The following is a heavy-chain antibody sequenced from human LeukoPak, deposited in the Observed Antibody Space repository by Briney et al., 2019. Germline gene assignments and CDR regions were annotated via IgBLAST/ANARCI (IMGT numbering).Heavy chain of an antibody. J-gene: IGHJ4*02. V-gene: IGHV3-23*01. CDR3: AKGKYSSSWYGALDY. Sequence: GGSLRLSCAASGFTFSSYAMSWVRQAPGKGLEWVSAISGSGGSTYYADSVKGRFTISRDNSKNTLYLQMNSLRAEDTAVYYCAKGKYSSSWYGALDYWGQGTLVTVSS. D-gene: IGHD6-13*01. CDR1: GFTFSSYA. CDR2: ISGSGGST.